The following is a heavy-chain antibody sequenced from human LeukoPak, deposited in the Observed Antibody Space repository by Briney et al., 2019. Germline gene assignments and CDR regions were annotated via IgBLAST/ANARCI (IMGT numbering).Heavy chain of an antibody. J-gene: IGHJ6*03. V-gene: IGHV4-4*09. CDR1: GGSINTYY. CDR3: AKHDTVFGAAHFYMDV. CDR2: IYSTGNT. D-gene: IGHD3-3*01. Sequence: SETLSLTCAVSGGSINTYYWSWVRQPPGKGLEWVGYIYSTGNTNYNPSLKGRVTISLATSKNQFSLNLSSVTAADTAVYYCAKHDTVFGAAHFYMDVCGKGPTVTVSS.